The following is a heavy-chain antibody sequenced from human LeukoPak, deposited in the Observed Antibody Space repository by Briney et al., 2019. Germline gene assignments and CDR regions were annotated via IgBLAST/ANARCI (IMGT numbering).Heavy chain of an antibody. CDR3: ARDRDDYGDYVIYYYGMDV. CDR2: VYHSGST. J-gene: IGHJ6*02. Sequence: KSSETLSLTCTVSGYSISSGYYWGWIRQPPGKGLEWIGSVYHSGSTYYNPSLKSRVTISVDTSKKQFSLKLSSVTAADTAVYYCARDRDDYGDYVIYYYGMDVWGQGTTVTVSS. D-gene: IGHD4-17*01. V-gene: IGHV4-38-2*02. CDR1: GYSISSGYY.